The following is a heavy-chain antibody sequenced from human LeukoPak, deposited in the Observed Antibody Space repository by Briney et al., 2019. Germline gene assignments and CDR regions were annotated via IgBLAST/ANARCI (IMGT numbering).Heavy chain of an antibody. J-gene: IGHJ4*02. V-gene: IGHV3-23*01. D-gene: IGHD3-16*01. CDR2: ITGSGGNT. CDR1: GFTVSSNY. CDR3: ARGLRVLDY. Sequence: GGSLRLSCAASGFTVSSNYMSWVRQAPGKGLEWVSVITGSGGNTYYADSVKGRFTISKDNSKNTVYLQMNSLRAEDTAVYYCARGLRVLDYWGQGTLVTVSS.